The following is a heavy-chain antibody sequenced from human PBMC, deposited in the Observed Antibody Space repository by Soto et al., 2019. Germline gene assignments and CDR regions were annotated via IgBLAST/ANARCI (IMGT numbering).Heavy chain of an antibody. CDR1: GFIFSDFW. CDR3: ARHGHYCMDV. CDR2: MNPDGNVI. J-gene: IGHJ6*04. V-gene: IGHV3-7*01. Sequence: EVQLVESGGGLVQPGGSLRLSCAASGFIFSDFWMTWVRQSPGKGREWVANMNPDGNVINYADSVKGRFTISRDNAEKSLYLQMNSLRAEDTAVFYCARHGHYCMDVWGRGTTVTVSS.